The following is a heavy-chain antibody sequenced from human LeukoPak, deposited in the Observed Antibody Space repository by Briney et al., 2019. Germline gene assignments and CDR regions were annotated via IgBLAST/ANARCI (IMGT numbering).Heavy chain of an antibody. CDR2: ITWNSGTT. D-gene: IGHD2-15*01. J-gene: IGHJ4*02. CDR3: ARRYCSGGSCYDPNFDY. V-gene: IGHV3-20*04. Sequence: GGSLRLSCAASGFTFDDHGMNWVRQAPGKGLEWVSGITWNSGTTGYADSVRGRFTISRDNAKNSLYLQMNSLRAEDTAVYYCARRYCSGGSCYDPNFDYWGQGTLVTVSS. CDR1: GFTFDDHG.